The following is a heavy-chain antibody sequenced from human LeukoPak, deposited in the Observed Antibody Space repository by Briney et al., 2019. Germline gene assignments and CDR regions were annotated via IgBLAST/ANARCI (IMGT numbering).Heavy chain of an antibody. CDR1: GFTFSSYW. J-gene: IGHJ4*02. D-gene: IGHD4-17*01. CDR3: ARLRVYGDYYYFDY. Sequence: PGGSLRLSCAASGFTFSSYWMHWVRQAPGKGLVWVSRINSDGSSTSYADSVKGRLTISRDNAKNTLYLQMNSLRAEDTAVYYCARLRVYGDYYYFDYWGQGTLVTVSS. V-gene: IGHV3-74*01. CDR2: INSDGSST.